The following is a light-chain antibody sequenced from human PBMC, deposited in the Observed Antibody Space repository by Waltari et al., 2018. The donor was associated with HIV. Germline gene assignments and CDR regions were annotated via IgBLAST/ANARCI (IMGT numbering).Light chain of an antibody. V-gene: IGKV2-28*01. CDR2: LAS. CDR3: MHGQQTPV. CDR1: QSLLHNNGHNY. J-gene: IGKJ1*01. Sequence: DIAMIQSPDSLAVSPGEPASISCRSSQSLLHNNGHNYLDWYIQRPGQAPELLIYLASRRASGVPDRIAGSGLGTDFILKISRVEPEDVGVYYCMHGQQTPVFGQGTQVEV.